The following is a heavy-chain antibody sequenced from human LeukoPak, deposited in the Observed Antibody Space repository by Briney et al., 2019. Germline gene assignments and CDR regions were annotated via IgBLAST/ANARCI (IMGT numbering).Heavy chain of an antibody. CDR2: ICGSGGST. Sequence: PGGSLRLSCAASGFTFSSYAMSWVRQAPGKGLEWVSAICGSGGSTYYADSVKGRFTISRDNSKNTLYLQMNSLRAEDTAVYYCAKDRYGDYDAPGVYYFDYWGQGTLVTVSS. CDR3: AKDRYGDYDAPGVYYFDY. J-gene: IGHJ4*02. D-gene: IGHD4-17*01. CDR1: GFTFSSYA. V-gene: IGHV3-23*01.